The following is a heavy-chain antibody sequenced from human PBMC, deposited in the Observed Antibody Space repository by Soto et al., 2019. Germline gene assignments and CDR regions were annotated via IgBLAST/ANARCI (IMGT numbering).Heavy chain of an antibody. V-gene: IGHV1-18*01. J-gene: IGHJ4*02. CDR3: ARETDYDIDY. CDR2: IYPKEGRA. D-gene: IGHD4-17*01. Sequence: QVQLVQSGAEVQRPGASVKVSCKTSGYIFKNSGISWVRQSPGQGLEWMGWIYPKEGRANFAQNLQGRVTLTTDTPTSSSYIEFGTLRFDDSAVYFCARETDYDIDYWGQGTLVTVSS. CDR1: GYIFKNSG.